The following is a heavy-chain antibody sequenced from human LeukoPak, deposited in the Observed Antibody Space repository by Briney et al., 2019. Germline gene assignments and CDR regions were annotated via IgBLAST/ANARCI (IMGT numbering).Heavy chain of an antibody. V-gene: IGHV3-7*02. J-gene: IGHJ4*02. Sequence: GGSLRLSCAASGFSSSTYFMGSVRQALRKGLWCGSNITPDGHEEYCADSVKGRFTISRDNAWNSLFLQMNNLRVEDTAVYYCVRWRARQSEFDSCGQGALWTVSS. CDR2: ITPDGHEE. CDR3: VRWRARQSEFDS. D-gene: IGHD3-3*01. CDR1: GFSSSTYF.